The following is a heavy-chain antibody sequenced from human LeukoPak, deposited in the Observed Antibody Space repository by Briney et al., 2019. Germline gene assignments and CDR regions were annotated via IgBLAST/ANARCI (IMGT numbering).Heavy chain of an antibody. V-gene: IGHV6-1*01. CDR1: GDRFSSNSAT. CDR3: ARGRYCSGGSCYYGLDV. J-gene: IGHJ6*02. CDR2: TYYRSKWFN. Sequence: SQTLSLTCALSGDRFSSNSATWSWIRQSPSRGLEWLGRTYYRSKWFNDYAVSVKSRMTIRPDTSKNQFSLQLNSVTPDDTAVYYCARGRYCSGGSCYYGLDVWGQGTTVIVS. D-gene: IGHD2-15*01.